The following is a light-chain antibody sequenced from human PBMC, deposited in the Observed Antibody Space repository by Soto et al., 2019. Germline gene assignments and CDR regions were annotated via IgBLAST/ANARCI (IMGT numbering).Light chain of an antibody. Sequence: EIVLTQSPVTLSLSPGERATLFCRASQSVSGYLAWYQQKPGQAPRLLIYDASNRATGIPARFSGSGFGTDFTLTISSLEPEDFAVYYCQQRKNWQVTFGQGTDWRL. CDR1: QSVSGY. J-gene: IGKJ5*01. CDR2: DAS. CDR3: QQRKNWQVT. V-gene: IGKV3-11*01.